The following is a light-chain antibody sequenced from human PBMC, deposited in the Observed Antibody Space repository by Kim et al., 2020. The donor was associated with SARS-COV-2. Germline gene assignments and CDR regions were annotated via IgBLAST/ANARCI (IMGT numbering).Light chain of an antibody. CDR3: NSRDSSGDHVV. CDR1: SLGNCC. CDR2: GKY. J-gene: IGLJ3*02. Sequence: AWGRTVRRACQGDSLGNCCATWYQRGPGQAPVLVLYGKYNRPSGIPDRFSGSASGNTASLTITGAQAEDEADYYCNSRDSSGDHVVFGGGTQLTVL. V-gene: IGLV3-19*01.